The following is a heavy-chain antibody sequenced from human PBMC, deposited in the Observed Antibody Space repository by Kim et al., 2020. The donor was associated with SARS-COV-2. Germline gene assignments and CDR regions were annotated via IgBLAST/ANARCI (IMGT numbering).Heavy chain of an antibody. CDR2: ISWNSGSI. V-gene: IGHV3-9*01. J-gene: IGHJ3*02. CDR1: GFTFGDYA. Sequence: GGSLRLSCAASGFTFGDYAMHWVRQAPGKGLEWVSCISWNSGSIVYADSVKGRFTISRDNAKKSLYLQMNSLRAEDTALYYCAKESGSGSYRSGAFHIWGQGTMVTVSS. D-gene: IGHD1-26*01. CDR3: AKESGSGSYRSGAFHI.